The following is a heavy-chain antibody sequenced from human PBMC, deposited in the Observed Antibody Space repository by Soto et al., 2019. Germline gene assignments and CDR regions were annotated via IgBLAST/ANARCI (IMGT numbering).Heavy chain of an antibody. CDR2: ISSSGSAK. Sequence: GGSLRLSCAASGFTFSSFSMNWVRQAPGKGLEWVSYISSSGSAKFYADSVEGRFTISRDNAKNSLYLQMNSLRAEDTAVYFCTGPHYYYGSGRWGQGTQVTVSS. CDR1: GFTFSSFS. V-gene: IGHV3-48*01. J-gene: IGHJ4*02. D-gene: IGHD3-10*01. CDR3: TGPHYYYGSGR.